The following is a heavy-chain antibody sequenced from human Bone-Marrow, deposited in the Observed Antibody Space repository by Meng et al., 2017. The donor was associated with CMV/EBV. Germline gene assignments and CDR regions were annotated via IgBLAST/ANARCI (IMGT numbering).Heavy chain of an antibody. CDR2: IDWDDDK. Sequence: SGPTLVKPTQTLTLTCTFSGFSLSTSGMRVSWIRQPPGKALEWLARIDWDDDKFYSASLKTRLTISKDTSKNQVVLTMTNMDPVDTATYYCARVNTIHYGMDVWGQGTTVTVSS. D-gene: IGHD2-2*01. CDR1: GFSLSTSGMR. CDR3: ARVNTIHYGMDV. J-gene: IGHJ6*02. V-gene: IGHV2-70D*14.